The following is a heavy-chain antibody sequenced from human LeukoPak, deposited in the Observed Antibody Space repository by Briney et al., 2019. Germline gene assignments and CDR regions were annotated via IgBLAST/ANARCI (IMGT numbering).Heavy chain of an antibody. D-gene: IGHD5-24*01. CDR1: GYTFTGYY. V-gene: IGHV7-4-1*02. CDR3: ARVRNEDVRVIDY. J-gene: IGHJ4*02. Sequence: ASVKVSCKASGYTFTGYYMHWVRQAPGQGLEWMGWININTGNPTYAQGFTGRFVFSLDTSVSTAYLQISSLKAEDTAVYYCARVRNEDVRVIDYWGQGTLVTVSS. CDR2: ININTGNP.